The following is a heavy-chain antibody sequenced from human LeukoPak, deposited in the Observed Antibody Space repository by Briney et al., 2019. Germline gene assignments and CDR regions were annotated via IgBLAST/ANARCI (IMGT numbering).Heavy chain of an antibody. Sequence: GGSLRLFCAASGFIFSQYSMNWVRQAPGKGLEWVSHIRSSSETFYADSVKGRFTISRDNARNSLYLQMNNLRGEDTAIYYCARDAGNSGYGCGLWGQGTMVTVSS. V-gene: IGHV3-48*01. CDR1: GFIFSQYS. D-gene: IGHD5-12*01. J-gene: IGHJ4*02. CDR2: IRSSSET. CDR3: ARDAGNSGYGCGL.